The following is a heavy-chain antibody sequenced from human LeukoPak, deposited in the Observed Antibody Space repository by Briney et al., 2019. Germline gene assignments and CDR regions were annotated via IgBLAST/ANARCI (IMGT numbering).Heavy chain of an antibody. CDR1: GFTFSSYA. Sequence: GGSLRLSCAASGFTFSSYAMSWVRQAPGKGLEWVSAISGSGGSTYYADSVKGRFTISRDNSKNTLYLQMNSLRAEDTAVYYCARQGGWIQIRGRVDYWGQGTLVTVTS. CDR2: ISGSGGST. CDR3: ARQGGWIQIRGRVDY. J-gene: IGHJ4*02. D-gene: IGHD5-18*01. V-gene: IGHV3-23*01.